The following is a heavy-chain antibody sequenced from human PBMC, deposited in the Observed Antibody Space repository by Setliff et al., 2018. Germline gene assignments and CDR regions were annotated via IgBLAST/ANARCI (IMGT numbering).Heavy chain of an antibody. J-gene: IGHJ4*02. CDR2: VFYNGAA. CDR3: ARGRNVAARLLDS. CDR1: GDSISDAS. V-gene: IGHV4-59*12. D-gene: IGHD6-6*01. Sequence: SETLSLTCTVSGDSISDASIMAWIRQPPGKGLEFIGYVFYNGAAKYDPSLKSRVTMSVDTSKTQFSLKLISMTAADTAVYYCARGRNVAARLLDSWGQGTLVTVSS.